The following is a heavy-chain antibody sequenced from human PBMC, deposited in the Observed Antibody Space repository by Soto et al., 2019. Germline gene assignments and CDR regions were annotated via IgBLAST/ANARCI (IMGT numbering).Heavy chain of an antibody. CDR2: INHSGST. CDR1: GGSFSGYY. J-gene: IGHJ6*02. D-gene: IGHD3-3*01. CDR3: ARSATIFGVVIIQSYYYGMDV. Sequence: PSETLSLTCAVYGGSFSGYYWSWIRQPPGKGLEWIGEINHSGSTNYNPSLKSRVTISVDTSKNQLSLKLSSVTAADTAVYYCARSATIFGVVIIQSYYYGMDVWGQGTTVTVSS. V-gene: IGHV4-34*01.